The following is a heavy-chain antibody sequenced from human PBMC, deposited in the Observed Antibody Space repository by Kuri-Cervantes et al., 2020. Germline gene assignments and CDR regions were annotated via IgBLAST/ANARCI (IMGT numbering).Heavy chain of an antibody. D-gene: IGHD1-26*01. Sequence: GESLKISCAASGFNFSSYSMNWVRQAPGKGLEWVSSISSSSSYIYYADSVKGRFTISRDNAKNSLYLQMNSLRAEDTAVYYCARSLIGTFDYWGQGTLVTVSS. CDR2: ISSSSSYI. J-gene: IGHJ4*02. CDR3: ARSLIGTFDY. CDR1: GFNFSSYS. V-gene: IGHV3-21*01.